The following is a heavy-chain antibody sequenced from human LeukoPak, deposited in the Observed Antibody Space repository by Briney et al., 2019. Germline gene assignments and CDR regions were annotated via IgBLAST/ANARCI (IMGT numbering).Heavy chain of an antibody. CDR1: GGSISSYY. J-gene: IGHJ4*02. D-gene: IGHD1-26*01. CDR2: IYYSGST. Sequence: SETLSLTCTVSGGSISSYYWSWIRQPPGKGLEWIGYIYYSGSTNYNPSLKSRVTISVDTSKNQFSLRLNSVTAADTAMYYCAKSGGYGLIDYWGQGTRVTVSS. V-gene: IGHV4-59*08. CDR3: AKSGGYGLIDY.